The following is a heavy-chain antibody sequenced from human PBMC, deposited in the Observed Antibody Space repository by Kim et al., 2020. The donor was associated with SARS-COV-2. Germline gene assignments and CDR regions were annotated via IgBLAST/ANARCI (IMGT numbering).Heavy chain of an antibody. D-gene: IGHD2-21*02. V-gene: IGHV3-23*01. J-gene: IGHJ4*02. CDR1: GFTFSTFA. CDR3: ARGMGDLGMGGLLLDN. CDR2: ISGSGGRT. Sequence: GGSLRLSCAASGFTFSTFAMNWVRQAPGKGLEWVSVISGSGGRTYYADSVKGRFTVSRDNSKNTLYVQLNSLRGEDTAVYYCARGMGDLGMGGLLLDNWGQGTLVTVST.